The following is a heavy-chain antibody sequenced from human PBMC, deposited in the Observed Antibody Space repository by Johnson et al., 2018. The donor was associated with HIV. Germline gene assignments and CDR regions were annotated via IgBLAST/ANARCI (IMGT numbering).Heavy chain of an antibody. CDR3: ARDDDYGGMVGTLKDAFDI. Sequence: VQLVESGGGVVQPGGSLRISCAASGFTFSSYWMSWVRQAPGKGLEWVAKIKQDGSEKYYVDSVKGRFTISRENAKNSLYLQMNSLRAEDPAVYCCARDDDYGGMVGTLKDAFDIWDQGTMLTVSS. V-gene: IGHV3-7*04. D-gene: IGHD4-23*01. J-gene: IGHJ3*02. CDR1: GFTFSSYW. CDR2: IKQDGSEK.